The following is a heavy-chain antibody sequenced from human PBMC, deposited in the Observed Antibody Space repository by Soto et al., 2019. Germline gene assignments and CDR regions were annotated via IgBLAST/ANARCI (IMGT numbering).Heavy chain of an antibody. CDR2: INPNSGGT. J-gene: IGHJ4*01. Sequence: ASVKVSCKASGYSFTAYCVHWVRQAPGQGLEWMGWINPNSGGTNYARRFQGRVAMTTDTSTNTAYMELNSLKSDDTALYFCARSSGTYSDFDYWGQGTQVTVSS. CDR3: ARSSGTYSDFDY. V-gene: IGHV1-2*02. CDR1: GYSFTAYC. D-gene: IGHD1-26*01.